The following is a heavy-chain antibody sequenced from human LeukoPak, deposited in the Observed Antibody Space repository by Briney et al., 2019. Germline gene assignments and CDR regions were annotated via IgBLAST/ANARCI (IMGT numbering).Heavy chain of an antibody. J-gene: IGHJ4*02. V-gene: IGHV3-23*01. CDR1: GFTFSNYA. CDR3: ATDSDRGCSSTSCYPDY. Sequence: PGGSLRLSCAASGFTFSNYAMSWVRQAPGKGLEWVSVISGRGGITYYADSVKGRFTISRDNSKNTLYLQMNSLRAEDTARYYCATDSDRGCSSTSCYPDYWGQGTLVTVSS. D-gene: IGHD2-2*01. CDR2: ISGRGGIT.